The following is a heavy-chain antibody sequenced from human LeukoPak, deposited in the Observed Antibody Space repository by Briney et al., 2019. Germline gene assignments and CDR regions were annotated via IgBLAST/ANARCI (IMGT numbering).Heavy chain of an antibody. Sequence: PSETLSLTCTVSGGSISSYYWSWIRQPPGKGLEWIGDIYDSGNTNYNPSLKSRVTISLDTSKNQLSLSLSSVTAADTAVFYCARHLRAAATGTFDSWGQGTLVTVSS. CDR3: ARHLRAAATGTFDS. J-gene: IGHJ4*02. V-gene: IGHV4-59*08. CDR1: GGSISSYY. D-gene: IGHD6-13*01. CDR2: IYDSGNT.